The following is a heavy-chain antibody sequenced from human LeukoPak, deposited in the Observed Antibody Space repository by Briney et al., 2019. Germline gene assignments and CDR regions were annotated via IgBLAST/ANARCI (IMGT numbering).Heavy chain of an antibody. J-gene: IGHJ4*02. CDR1: GGSISSSSYY. V-gene: IGHV4-39*07. D-gene: IGHD3-22*01. CDR2: IYYSGST. Sequence: SSETLSLTCTVSGGSISSSSYYWGWIRQPPGKGLEWIGSIYYSGSTYYNPSLKSRVTISVDTSKNQFSLKLSSVTAADTAVYYCARDPGYDSSVEYYFDYWGQGTLVTASS. CDR3: ARDPGYDSSVEYYFDY.